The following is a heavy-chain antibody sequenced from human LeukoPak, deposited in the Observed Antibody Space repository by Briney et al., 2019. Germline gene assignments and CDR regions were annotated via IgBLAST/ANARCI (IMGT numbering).Heavy chain of an antibody. CDR1: SGSISSYY. CDR3: ARGGGRYCSSTSCYTWFDP. Sequence: SETLSLTCTVSSGSISSYYWSWIRQPAGKGLEWIGRIYTSGSTNYNPSLKSRVTMSVDTSKNQFSLKLSSVTAADTAVYYCARGGGRYCSSTSCYTWFDPWGQGTLVTVSS. J-gene: IGHJ5*02. CDR2: IYTSGST. D-gene: IGHD2-2*02. V-gene: IGHV4-4*07.